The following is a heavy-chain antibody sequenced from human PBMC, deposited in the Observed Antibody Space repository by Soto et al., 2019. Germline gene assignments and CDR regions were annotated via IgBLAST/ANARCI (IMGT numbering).Heavy chain of an antibody. CDR1: GGSFSGYY. J-gene: IGHJ4*02. CDR3: AGGQMITVGGVIVIHPFDY. D-gene: IGHD3-16*02. V-gene: IGHV4-34*01. Sequence: SETLSLTCAVYGGSFSGYYWSWIRQPPGKGLEWIGEINHSGSTNYNPSLKSRVTISVDTSKNQFSLKLSSVTAADTAVYYCAGGQMITVGGVIVIHPFDYWGQGTLVTVSS. CDR2: INHSGST.